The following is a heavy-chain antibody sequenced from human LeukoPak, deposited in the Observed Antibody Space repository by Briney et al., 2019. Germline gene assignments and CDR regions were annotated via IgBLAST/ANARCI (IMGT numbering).Heavy chain of an antibody. CDR1: GGSISSYY. Sequence: SETLSLTCTVSGGSISSYYWSWIRQPPGKGLEWIGYIYYSGSTNYNRSLKSRVTISVDTSKNQFSLKLSSVTAADTAVYYCARARSYSNYYFDYWGQGTLVTVSS. J-gene: IGHJ4*02. V-gene: IGHV4-59*01. CDR3: ARARSYSNYYFDY. CDR2: IYYSGST. D-gene: IGHD4-11*01.